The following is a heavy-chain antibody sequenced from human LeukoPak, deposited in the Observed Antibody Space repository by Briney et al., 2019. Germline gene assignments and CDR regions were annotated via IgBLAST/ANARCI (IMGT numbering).Heavy chain of an antibody. V-gene: IGHV4-4*02. CDR2: IFHNGNN. Sequence: SETLSLTCGVSGDSITSTNWWAWVRQSPGKGLQWIGDIFHNGNNNYNPSLKSRVTMSVDKSKNQFSLNLTSVTAADTAIYFCARRINSDSGYYFDHWGQGALVTASS. J-gene: IGHJ4*02. CDR3: ARRINSDSGYYFDH. CDR1: GDSITSTNW. D-gene: IGHD2-15*01.